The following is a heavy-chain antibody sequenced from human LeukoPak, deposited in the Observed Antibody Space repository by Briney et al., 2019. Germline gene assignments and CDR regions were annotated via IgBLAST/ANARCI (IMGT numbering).Heavy chain of an antibody. V-gene: IGHV4-59*02. Sequence: SETLSLTCTVSGGAVISHYWSWIRQPLGQGLEWTGYIFYSGSTNYNPSLRSRISMSVDTAKNQISLRLTSVTTADTAVYYCARGGPGGSEVFDYWGQGALVTVSS. J-gene: IGHJ4*02. CDR3: ARGGPGGSEVFDY. CDR2: IFYSGST. D-gene: IGHD5-12*01. CDR1: GGAVISHY.